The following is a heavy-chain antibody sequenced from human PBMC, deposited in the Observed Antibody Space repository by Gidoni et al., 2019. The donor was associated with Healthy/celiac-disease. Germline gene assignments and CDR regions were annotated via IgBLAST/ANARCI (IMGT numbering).Heavy chain of an antibody. CDR1: GFTVSSNY. Sequence: EVQLVESGGGLIQPGGSLRLSCAASGFTVSSNYMSWVRQAPGKGLEWVSVIYSGGSTYYADSVKGRFTISRDNSKNTLYLQMNSLRAEDTAVYYCARVRTDCSSTSCLFPPSSYMDVWGKGTTVTVSS. J-gene: IGHJ6*03. V-gene: IGHV3-53*01. D-gene: IGHD2-2*01. CDR3: ARVRTDCSSTSCLFPPSSYMDV. CDR2: IYSGGST.